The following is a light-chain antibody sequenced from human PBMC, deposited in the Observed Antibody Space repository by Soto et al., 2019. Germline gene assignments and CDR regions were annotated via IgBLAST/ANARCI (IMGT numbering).Light chain of an antibody. V-gene: IGKV1-39*01. CDR2: AAS. J-gene: IGKJ3*01. Sequence: HMLQSPSSLAAPVGDRVSITFRASQSISSYLNWYQQKPGKAPKLLIYAASSLQSGVPSRFSGSGSGTDFTLTISSLQPEDFATYYCQQSYSTPTFGPGTKVDIK. CDR3: QQSYSTPT. CDR1: QSISSY.